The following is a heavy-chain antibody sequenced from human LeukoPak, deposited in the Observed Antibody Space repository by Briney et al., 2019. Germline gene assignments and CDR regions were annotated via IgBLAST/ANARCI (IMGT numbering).Heavy chain of an antibody. CDR2: IYTSGST. D-gene: IGHD2-2*01. Sequence: SETLSLTCTVSGGSISSGSYYWSWIRQPAGKGLEWIGRIYTSGSTNYNPSLKSRVTISVDTSKNQFSLKLSSVTAADTAVYYCAREPGYCSGTSCFPFDYWGQGTLVTVSS. J-gene: IGHJ4*02. CDR3: AREPGYCSGTSCFPFDY. V-gene: IGHV4-61*02. CDR1: GGSISSGSYY.